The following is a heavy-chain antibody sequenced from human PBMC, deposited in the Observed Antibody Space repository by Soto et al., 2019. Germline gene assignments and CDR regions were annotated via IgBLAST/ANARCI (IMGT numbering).Heavy chain of an antibody. CDR2: ISGSGGST. CDR1: GFTFSSYA. Sequence: EVQLLESGGGLVQPGGSLRLSCAASGFTFSSYAMSWVRQAPGKGLEWVSAISGSGGSTYYADSVKGRFTISRDNSKNTLYLQMNNLRAEDTAVYYCAKDGAMGEIVVVVAVPPYYYYGMDVWGQGTTVTVSS. V-gene: IGHV3-23*01. J-gene: IGHJ6*02. CDR3: AKDGAMGEIVVVVAVPPYYYYGMDV. D-gene: IGHD2-15*01.